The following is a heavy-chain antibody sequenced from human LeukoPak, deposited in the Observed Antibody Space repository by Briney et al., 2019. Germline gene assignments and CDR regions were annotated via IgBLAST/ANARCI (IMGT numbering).Heavy chain of an antibody. D-gene: IGHD3-10*01. Sequence: PGGSLSLSCAASGFTFYDYGMSWVRQAPGKELEWVSVINWNGGSTGYADSVTGRFTISRDNAKNSLYLQMNSLRAEDTALYYCARSMAMVRGFDYWGQGTLVTVSS. J-gene: IGHJ4*02. CDR3: ARSMAMVRGFDY. CDR1: GFTFYDYG. V-gene: IGHV3-20*04. CDR2: INWNGGST.